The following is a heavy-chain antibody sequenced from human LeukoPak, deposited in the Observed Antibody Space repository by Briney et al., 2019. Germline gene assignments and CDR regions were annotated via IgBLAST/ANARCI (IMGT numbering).Heavy chain of an antibody. J-gene: IGHJ4*02. D-gene: IGHD3-3*01. CDR2: MSGRGGST. CDR3: AKMYYDFWSGYFS. V-gene: IGHV3-23*01. Sequence: GGPLRLSCAASGFPFSRYAMSWVRQAPGKGLEGGSAMSGRGGSTYYADSVKGRFTISRDNSKNTLYLQMNSLRTEDTAVYYCAKMYYDFWSGYFSWGQGTLVTVSS. CDR1: GFPFSRYA.